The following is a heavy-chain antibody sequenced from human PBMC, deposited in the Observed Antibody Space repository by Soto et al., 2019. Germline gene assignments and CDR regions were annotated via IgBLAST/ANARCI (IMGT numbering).Heavy chain of an antibody. CDR3: ARVVSGSYLDY. V-gene: IGHV3-53*01. CDR1: GFTVSSNY. Sequence: EVQLVESGGGLIQPGGSLRLSCAASGFTVSSNYMSWVRQAPGKGLEWVSVIYGGGSTYYADSVKGRFTISRDNSKNTLYLQMNSLRAEDTAVYYCARVVSGSYLDYWGQGTLVTVSS. J-gene: IGHJ4*02. CDR2: IYGGGST. D-gene: IGHD1-26*01.